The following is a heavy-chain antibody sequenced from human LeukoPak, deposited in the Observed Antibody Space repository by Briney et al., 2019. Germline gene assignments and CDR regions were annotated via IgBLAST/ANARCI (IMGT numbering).Heavy chain of an antibody. Sequence: SQTLSLTCTVSGGSISSGSYYWSWIRQPAGNGLGWIGRIYTSGSTNYNPSLKSRVTISVDPSKNQFSLKLSSVTAADTAVYYCARDRYDILTGYYWDAFDIWGQGTMVTVSS. CDR3: ARDRYDILTGYYWDAFDI. CDR1: GGSISSGSYY. V-gene: IGHV4-61*02. J-gene: IGHJ3*02. CDR2: IYTSGST. D-gene: IGHD3-9*01.